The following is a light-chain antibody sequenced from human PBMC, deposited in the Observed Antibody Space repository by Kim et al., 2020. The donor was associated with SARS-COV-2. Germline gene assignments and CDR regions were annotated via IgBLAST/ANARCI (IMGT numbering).Light chain of an antibody. V-gene: IGLV3-1*01. J-gene: IGLJ2*01. CDR1: KLGNKY. CDR3: QAWDSSTVV. Sequence: SYELTQPPSVSVSPGQTANITCSGDKLGNKYACWYQQKPGQSPVLVIFKDTKRPSGIPERFSGSNSGNTATLTISGTQAMDEADYYCQAWDSSTVV. CDR2: KDT.